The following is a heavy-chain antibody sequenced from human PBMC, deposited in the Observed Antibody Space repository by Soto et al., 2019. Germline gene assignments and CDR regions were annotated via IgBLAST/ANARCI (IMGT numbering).Heavy chain of an antibody. CDR1: GGTFSSYT. CDR3: ARGYPIRGSDEYYFDY. Sequence: QVQLVQSGAEVKKPGSSVKVSCKASGGTFSSYTISWVRQAPGQGLEWMGRIIPILGIANYAQKFQGRVRLTXXKXTXXADMELGSLRSEDTAVYYCARGYPIRGSDEYYFDYWGQGTLVTVSS. D-gene: IGHD1-26*01. V-gene: IGHV1-69*02. J-gene: IGHJ4*02. CDR2: IIPILGIA.